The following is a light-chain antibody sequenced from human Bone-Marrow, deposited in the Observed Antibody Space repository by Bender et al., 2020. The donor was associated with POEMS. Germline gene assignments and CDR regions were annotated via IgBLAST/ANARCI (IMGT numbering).Light chain of an antibody. CDR3: QVWDSSGDHRIFV. J-gene: IGLJ1*01. V-gene: IGLV3-21*03. CDR1: NLGTKS. Sequence: SYVLTQPPSVSVAPGKTDTITCGGSNLGTKSVHWYQQKPRQAPVLVVYNDSDRPSGIPERFSGSHSGNTATLTISRVEAGDEADYYCQVWDSSGDHRIFVFGTGTMVTVL. CDR2: NDS.